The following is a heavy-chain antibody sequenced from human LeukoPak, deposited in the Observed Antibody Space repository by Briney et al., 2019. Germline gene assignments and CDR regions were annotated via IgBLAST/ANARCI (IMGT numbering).Heavy chain of an antibody. V-gene: IGHV3-15*01. D-gene: IGHD2-15*01. CDR3: TTGRYCSGGSCHLDP. Sequence: GGSLRLSCAASGFTFSNAWMSWVRRAPGKGLEWVGRIKSKTDGGTTDYAAPVKGRFTISRDDSKNTLYLQMNSLKTEDTAVYYCTTGRYCSGGSCHLDPWGQGTLVTVSS. CDR2: IKSKTDGGTT. J-gene: IGHJ5*02. CDR1: GFTFSNAW.